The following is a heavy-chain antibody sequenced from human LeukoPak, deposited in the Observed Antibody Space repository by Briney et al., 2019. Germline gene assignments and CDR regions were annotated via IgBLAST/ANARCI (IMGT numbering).Heavy chain of an antibody. J-gene: IGHJ2*01. D-gene: IGHD5-18*01. CDR2: IYYSGST. Sequence: KSSETLSLTCTVSGGSLSTSSYYWGWIRQPPGKGLEWIASIYYSGSTYYNSSLKSRVTISVDTSKDQFSLKVYSVTAADTAVYYCARSGYSYGPYWYFDLWGRGTLVTVSS. CDR3: ARSGYSYGPYWYFDL. V-gene: IGHV4-39*01. CDR1: GGSLSTSSYY.